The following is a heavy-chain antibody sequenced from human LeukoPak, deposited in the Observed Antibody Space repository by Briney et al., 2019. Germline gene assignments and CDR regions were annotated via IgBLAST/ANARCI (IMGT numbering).Heavy chain of an antibody. CDR2: ILPGNSDT. D-gene: IGHD3-9*01. J-gene: IGHJ4*02. Sequence: TPGESLKISCKGSGYSFSNYWIGWVRQMPGKGLEWVGIILPGNSDTRYSPSFQGQVTMSADKSISTAYLQWSSLKAADTAMCYCARQYYDILTDPNYFDSWGQGTLVTVSS. CDR1: GYSFSNYW. V-gene: IGHV5-51*01. CDR3: ARQYYDILTDPNYFDS.